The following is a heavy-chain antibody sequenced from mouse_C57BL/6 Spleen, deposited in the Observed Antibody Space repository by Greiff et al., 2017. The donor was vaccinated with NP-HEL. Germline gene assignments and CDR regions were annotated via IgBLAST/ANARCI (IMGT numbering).Heavy chain of an antibody. D-gene: IGHD2-1*01. V-gene: IGHV1-82*01. CDR1: GYAFSSSW. CDR3: ARAYGKGYFDY. J-gene: IGHJ2*01. Sequence: VQLQQSGPELVKPGASVKISCKASGYAFSSSWMNWVKQRPGKGLEWIGRIYPGDGDTNYNGKFKGKATLTADKSSSTAYMQLSSLTSEDSAVYFCARAYGKGYFDYWGQGTTLTVSS. CDR2: IYPGDGDT.